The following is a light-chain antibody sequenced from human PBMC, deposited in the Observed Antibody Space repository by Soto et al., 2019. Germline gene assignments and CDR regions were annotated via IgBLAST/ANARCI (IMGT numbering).Light chain of an antibody. CDR1: SSDVGGYNY. CDR2: DVS. CDR3: SSYTSSSTLVV. Sequence: QSVLTQPASVSGSPGQSITISCTGTSSDVGGYNYVSWYQQHPGKAPKLMIYDVSNRPSGVSNRFSGSKSGNTASLTISGLQAEDEADYYSSSYTSSSTLVVFGTGTKLTVL. J-gene: IGLJ1*01. V-gene: IGLV2-14*01.